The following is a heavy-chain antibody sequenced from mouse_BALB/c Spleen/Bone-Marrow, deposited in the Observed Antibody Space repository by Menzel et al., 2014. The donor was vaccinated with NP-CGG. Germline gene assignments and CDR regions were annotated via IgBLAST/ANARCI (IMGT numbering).Heavy chain of an antibody. D-gene: IGHD4-1*02. J-gene: IGHJ2*01. CDR1: GYTFSSYW. V-gene: IGHV1-9*01. CDR3: ARSTGTWDY. CDR2: ILPGSGST. Sequence: QVQLKQSGVELMKPGASVKISCKATGYTFSSYWIEWVKQRPGHGLEGIGEILPGSGSTNYNEKFKGKATFTADTSSNTAYMQLSSLTSEDSAVYYCARSTGTWDYWGQGTTLTVSS.